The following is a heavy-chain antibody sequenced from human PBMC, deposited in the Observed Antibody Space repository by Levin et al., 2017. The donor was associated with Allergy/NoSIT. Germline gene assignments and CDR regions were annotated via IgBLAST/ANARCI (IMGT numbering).Heavy chain of an antibody. CDR3: VKFENAYGFGELMVEKDY. CDR1: GFTFSSYA. D-gene: IGHD3-10*01. J-gene: IGHJ4*02. V-gene: IGHV3-64D*06. CDR2: ISSNGGST. Sequence: PGGSLRLSCSASGFTFSSYAMHWVRQAPGKGLEYVSAISSNGGSTYYADSVKGRFTISRDNSKNTLYLQMSSLRAEDTAVYYCVKFENAYGFGELMVEKDYWGQGTLVTVSS.